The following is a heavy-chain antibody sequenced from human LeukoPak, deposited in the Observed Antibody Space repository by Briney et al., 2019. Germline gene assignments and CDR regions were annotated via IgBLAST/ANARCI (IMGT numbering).Heavy chain of an antibody. J-gene: IGHJ4*02. D-gene: IGHD3-10*02. V-gene: IGHV3-21*01. CDR2: ISSSSSYI. CDR1: GFTFSSYS. CDR3: ARDVEFRSLFGELSGRGFDY. Sequence: AGSLRLSCAASGFTFSSYSMNWVRQAPGKGLEWVSSISSSSSYIYYADSVKGRFTISKDNAKNSVYLQMNSLRAEDTAVYYCARDVEFRSLFGELSGRGFDYWGQGTLVTVSS.